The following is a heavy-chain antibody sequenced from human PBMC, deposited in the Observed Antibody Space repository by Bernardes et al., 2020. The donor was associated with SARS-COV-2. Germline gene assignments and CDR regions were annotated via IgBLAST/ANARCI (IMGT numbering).Heavy chain of an antibody. CDR1: GGSISSGSYY. V-gene: IGHV4-61*02. Sequence: TLSLTCTVSGGSISSGSYYWSWIRQPAGKGLEWIGRIYTSGSTNYNPSLKSRVTISVDTSKNQFSLKLSSVTAADTAVYYCARAPTWYSRIAYFDYWGQGTLVTVSS. J-gene: IGHJ4*02. CDR2: IYTSGST. D-gene: IGHD6-13*01. CDR3: ARAPTWYSRIAYFDY.